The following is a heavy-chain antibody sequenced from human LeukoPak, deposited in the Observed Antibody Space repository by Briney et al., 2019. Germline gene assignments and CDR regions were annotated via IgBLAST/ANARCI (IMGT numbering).Heavy chain of an antibody. V-gene: IGHV4-39*01. Sequence: KASETLSLTCTVSGGSISSSSYYWGWIRQPPGKGLEWIGSIYYSGSTYYNPSLKSRVTISVDTSKNQFSLKLSSVTAADTAVYYCARGLYGDSHFDYWGQGTLVTVSS. CDR1: GGSISSSSYY. CDR2: IYYSGST. D-gene: IGHD4-17*01. J-gene: IGHJ4*02. CDR3: ARGLYGDSHFDY.